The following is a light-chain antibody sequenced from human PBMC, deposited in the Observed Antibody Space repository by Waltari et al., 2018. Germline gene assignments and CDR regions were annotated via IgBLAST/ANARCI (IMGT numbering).Light chain of an antibody. CDR1: TSDVGGYNY. CDR3: CSFAGTYTWV. J-gene: IGLJ3*02. CDR2: DVT. V-gene: IGLV2-11*01. Sequence: SALTQPRSVSGSPGQSVPISCPGTTSDVGGYNYVSWYQHHPGQAPKLMLFDVTQRPSGVPDRFSGSKSANTASLTISGLQAEDEADYYCCSFAGTYTWVFGGGTKVTVL.